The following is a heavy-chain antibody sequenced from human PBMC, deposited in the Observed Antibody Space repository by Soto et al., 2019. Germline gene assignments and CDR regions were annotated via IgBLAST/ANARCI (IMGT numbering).Heavy chain of an antibody. J-gene: IGHJ4*02. CDR2: ISWNSGRI. CDR1: GLTVDDYA. Sequence: EVQLVESGGGLVQPGRSLRLSCVASGLTVDDYAMHWVRQAPGKGLEWVSGISWNSGRIDYADSVKGRFTISRDNAKNSLSLQMNSLRAEDTALYYCASDTGGSTITTFFHYWGQGTLVTVSS. V-gene: IGHV3-9*01. CDR3: ASDTGGSTITTFFHY. D-gene: IGHD4-4*01.